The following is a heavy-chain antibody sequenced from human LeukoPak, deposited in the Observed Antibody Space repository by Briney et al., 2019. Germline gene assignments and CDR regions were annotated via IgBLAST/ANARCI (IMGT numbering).Heavy chain of an antibody. D-gene: IGHD6-13*01. J-gene: IGHJ5*02. Sequence: KSSETLSLTCTVSGGSISSSSYYWGWIRQPPGKGLEWIGSIYYSGSTYYNPSLKSRVTISVDTSKNQFSLKLSSVTAADTAVYYCARERGYSSPRNWFDPWGQGTLVTVSS. CDR1: GGSISSSSYY. CDR3: ARERGYSSPRNWFDP. V-gene: IGHV4-39*07. CDR2: IYYSGST.